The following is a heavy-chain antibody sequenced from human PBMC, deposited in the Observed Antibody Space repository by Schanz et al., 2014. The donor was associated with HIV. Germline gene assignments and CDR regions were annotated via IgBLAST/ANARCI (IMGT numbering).Heavy chain of an antibody. Sequence: QLVESGGGLVQPGRSLRLSCAASGFTFDDYAMHWVRQAPGKGLEWVAAINGDGGIIVYGDSAKGRFTASRDLAKNSLFLHMTSLRAEDTAVYYCTRAGGLNSEGAYWGPGTLVTVSA. CDR2: INGDGGII. CDR1: GFTFDDYA. J-gene: IGHJ4*02. CDR3: TRAGGLNSEGAY. D-gene: IGHD2-8*02. V-gene: IGHV3-9*01.